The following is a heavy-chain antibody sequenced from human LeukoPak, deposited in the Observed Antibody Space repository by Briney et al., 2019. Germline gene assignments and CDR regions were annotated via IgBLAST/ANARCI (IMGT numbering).Heavy chain of an antibody. J-gene: IGHJ4*02. Sequence: GGSLRLSCTDSGFTFSSHDVNWDRQAPGKGLEWVSYISSGGYTTRYADSVKGRFTISRDNAKNSLYLQMNSLRAEDTAVYYCAREGSSYAPSEPFYFDYWGQGTLVTVSS. V-gene: IGHV3-48*03. CDR2: ISSGGYTT. CDR3: AREGSSYAPSEPFYFDY. CDR1: GFTFSSHD. D-gene: IGHD3-10*01.